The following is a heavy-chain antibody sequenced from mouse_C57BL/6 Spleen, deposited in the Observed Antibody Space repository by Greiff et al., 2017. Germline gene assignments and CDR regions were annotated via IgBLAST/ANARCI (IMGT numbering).Heavy chain of an antibody. CDR1: GYTFTSYW. J-gene: IGHJ4*01. V-gene: IGHV1-55*01. CDR2: IYPGSGST. CDR3: ARDY. Sequence: QVQLQQPGAELVKPGASVKMSCKASGYTFTSYWITWVKQRPGQGLEWIGDIYPGSGSTNYNEKFKSKATLTADTSSNTAYMQLSSLTTEDSAIYYCARDYWGQGTSVTVSS.